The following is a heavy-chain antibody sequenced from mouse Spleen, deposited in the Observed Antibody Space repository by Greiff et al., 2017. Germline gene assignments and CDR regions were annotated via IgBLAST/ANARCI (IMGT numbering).Heavy chain of an antibody. D-gene: IGHD1-1*01. Sequence: VQLQQSGPELVKPGASVKIPCKASGYTFTDYNMDWVKQSHGKSLEWIGDINPNNGGTIYNQKFKGKATLTVDKSSSTAYMELRSLTSEDTAVYYCARGGSSYDWYFDVWGTGTTVTVSS. V-gene: IGHV1-18*01. CDR1: GYTFTDYN. CDR3: ARGGSSYDWYFDV. CDR2: INPNNGGT. J-gene: IGHJ1*03.